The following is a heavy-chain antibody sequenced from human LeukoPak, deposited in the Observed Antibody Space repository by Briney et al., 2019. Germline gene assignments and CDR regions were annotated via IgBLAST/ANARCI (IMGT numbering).Heavy chain of an antibody. CDR1: GFTFDDYA. CDR2: ISWNSGSI. V-gene: IGHV3-9*01. J-gene: IGHJ5*02. Sequence: GRSLRLSCAASGFTFDDYAMHWVRQAPGKGLEWVSGISWNSGSIGYADSVKGRFTISRDNSKNTLYLQMNSLRAEDTAVYYCARDLRYRYFGVATNWFDPWGQGTLVTVSS. CDR3: ARDLRYRYFGVATNWFDP. D-gene: IGHD3-3*01.